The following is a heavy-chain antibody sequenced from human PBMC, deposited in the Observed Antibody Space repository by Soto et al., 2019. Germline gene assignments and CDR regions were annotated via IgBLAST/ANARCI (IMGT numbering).Heavy chain of an antibody. V-gene: IGHV3-23*05. J-gene: IGHJ4*02. CDR3: ARYKSLTNTGYSSGWYDDY. D-gene: IGHD6-19*01. CDR1: GFSFSDYS. Sequence: GGSLRPSCASSGFSFSDYSMNLVRQAPGKGLEWVAFIDLSGTMTDYRESVKGRFTLSKDKSMKTVYLQMNSLRAEDTAVYYCARYKSLTNTGYSSGWYDDYWGQGTLVTVSS. CDR2: IDLSGTMT.